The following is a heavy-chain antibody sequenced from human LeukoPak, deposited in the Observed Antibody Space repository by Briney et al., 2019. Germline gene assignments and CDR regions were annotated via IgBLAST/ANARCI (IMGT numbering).Heavy chain of an antibody. V-gene: IGHV4-4*07. CDR1: GGSISSYY. CDR3: ARGPQSNGFSCGFDY. D-gene: IGHD3-22*01. Sequence: SETLSLTCTVSGGSISSYYWSWIRQPAGKGLEWIRRIYTSGSTYYNPSLKSRVTMSVDTPKNQFSLNLTSVTAADTAVYYCARGPQSNGFSCGFDYWGQGTLVTVSS. J-gene: IGHJ4*02. CDR2: IYTSGST.